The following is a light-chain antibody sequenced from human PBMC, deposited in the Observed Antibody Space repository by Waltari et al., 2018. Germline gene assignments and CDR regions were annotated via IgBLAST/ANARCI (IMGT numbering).Light chain of an antibody. CDR3: QTGGHGTWV. CDR2: VNSNGSP. Sequence: QLVLTQSPSASASLGASVKLTCTLSSGHSNNVIAWHQQQPEKGPRYLMKVNSNGSPSKGDEIPDRFSGSSAGAERYLTISSLQSEDEADYYCQTGGHGTWVFGGGTKLTVL. V-gene: IGLV4-69*02. J-gene: IGLJ3*02. CDR1: SGHSNNV.